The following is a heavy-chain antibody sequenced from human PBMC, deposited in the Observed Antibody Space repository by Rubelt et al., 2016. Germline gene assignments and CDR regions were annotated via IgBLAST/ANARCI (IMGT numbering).Heavy chain of an antibody. CDR2: ISHTGST. D-gene: IGHD3-10*01. Sequence: VLLQESGPGLVKPSETLSLTCSVSGGSISSYFWSWVRQPPGKRLEWIGYISHTGSTNYTPSLKSRVPISIDTSQRQFSLELDSVTAADTAVYYCARYGPGLGAFDVWGQGTQVTVSS. V-gene: IGHV4-4*08. CDR1: GGSISSYF. CDR3: ARYGPGLGAFDV. J-gene: IGHJ3*01.